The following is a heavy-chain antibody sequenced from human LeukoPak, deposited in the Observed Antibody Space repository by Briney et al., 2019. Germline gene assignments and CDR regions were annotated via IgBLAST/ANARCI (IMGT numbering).Heavy chain of an antibody. CDR3: ARGQGYSGIYCMGV. D-gene: IGHD6-13*01. CDR1: GYTFTGYY. CDR2: INPTSGGT. Sequence: ASVKVSCKASGYTFTGYYMHWVRQAPGQGLEWMGWINPTSGGTNYAQKFQGWVTMTRDTSISTASMELSRLRSDDTAVYYCARGQGYSGIYCMGVWGQGTTVTVS. J-gene: IGHJ6*02. V-gene: IGHV1-2*04.